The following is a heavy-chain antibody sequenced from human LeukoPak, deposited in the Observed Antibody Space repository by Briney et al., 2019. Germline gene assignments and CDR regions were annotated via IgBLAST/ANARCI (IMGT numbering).Heavy chain of an antibody. J-gene: IGHJ3*02. V-gene: IGHV4-61*08. CDR1: GGSISSGGYY. CDR2: IYYSGST. CDR3: ARDRYYYDSSGYLIGAFDI. Sequence: SETLSLTCTVSGGSISSGGYYWSWIRQHPGKGLEWIGYIYYSGSTNYNPSLKSRVTISVDTSKNQFSLKLSSVTAADTAVYYCARDRYYYDSSGYLIGAFDIWGQGTMVTVSS. D-gene: IGHD3-22*01.